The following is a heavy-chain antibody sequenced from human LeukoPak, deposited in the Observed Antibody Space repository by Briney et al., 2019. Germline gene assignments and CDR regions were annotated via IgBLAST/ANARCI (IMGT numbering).Heavy chain of an antibody. CDR1: GFTFSGSA. CDR2: IRSKANSYAT. D-gene: IGHD2-2*01. V-gene: IGHV3-73*01. Sequence: GGSLKLSCAASGFTFSGSAMHWVRQASGKGLEWVGRIRSKANSYATAYAASVKGRFTISRDDSKNTAYLQMNSPKTEDTAVYYCTRGGRRLPDDAFDIWGQGTMVTVSS. J-gene: IGHJ3*02. CDR3: TRGGRRLPDDAFDI.